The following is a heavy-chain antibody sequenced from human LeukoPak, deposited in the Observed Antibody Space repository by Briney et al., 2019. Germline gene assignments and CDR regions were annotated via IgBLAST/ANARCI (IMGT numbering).Heavy chain of an antibody. CDR2: ISHTGST. CDR3: TRSAGWWSLDY. CDR1: GGSFSGYY. D-gene: IGHD2-8*02. J-gene: IGHJ4*02. Sequence: PSETLSLTCAVYGGSFSGYYWSWIRQPPGKGLDWIGEISHTGSTKYNPSLKNRVTISRDSSKNQFSLKLNSVTAADTATYYCTRSAGWWSLDYWGQGALVTVSS. V-gene: IGHV4-34*01.